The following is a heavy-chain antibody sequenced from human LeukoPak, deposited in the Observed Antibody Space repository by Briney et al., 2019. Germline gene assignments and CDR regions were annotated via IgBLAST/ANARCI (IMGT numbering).Heavy chain of an antibody. Sequence: SETLSLTCTVSGVSISSSNSYWGWIRQPPGKGLEWIGSIYYSGNTYYNPSLKSRVTMSVDTSKNQFSLKLSSVTAADTAVYYCGRNGPRSGYDLGHFDYLGQGTLVTASS. CDR2: IYYSGNT. V-gene: IGHV4-39*07. J-gene: IGHJ4*02. CDR3: GRNGPRSGYDLGHFDY. D-gene: IGHD5-12*01. CDR1: GVSISSSNSY.